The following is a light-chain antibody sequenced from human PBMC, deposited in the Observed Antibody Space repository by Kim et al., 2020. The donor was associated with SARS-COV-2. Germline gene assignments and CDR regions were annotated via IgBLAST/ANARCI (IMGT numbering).Light chain of an antibody. CDR3: AAWDDSLNHV. CDR1: RSNIGSNT. V-gene: IGLV1-44*01. CDR2: SNN. J-gene: IGLJ1*01. Sequence: PGTRVPSSCPGSRSNIGSNTVNWYQQHPGTAPKLLLYSNNQRPSGVPDRFSGSKSGTSASLAISGLQSEDEADYYCAAWDDSLNHVFGTGTKVTVL.